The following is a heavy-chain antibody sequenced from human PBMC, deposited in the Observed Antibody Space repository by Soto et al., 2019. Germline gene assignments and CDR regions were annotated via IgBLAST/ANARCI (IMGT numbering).Heavy chain of an antibody. V-gene: IGHV5-51*01. CDR1: GYSFTSYW. CDR2: IYPRDSHT. Sequence: GETLKISCKGSGYSFTSYWIGCVRHMPGKGLEWMGIIYPRDSHTRYSPSLQRQVTIPADKSIRTAYLQWRSLKDSDPAMYDCARTSAGGKYWYDRDVWGQGNRVTVSS. CDR3: ARTSAGGKYWYDRDV. J-gene: IGHJ6*02. D-gene: IGHD6-13*01.